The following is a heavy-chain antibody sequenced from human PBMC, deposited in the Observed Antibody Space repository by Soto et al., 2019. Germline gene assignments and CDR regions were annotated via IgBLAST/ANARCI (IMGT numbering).Heavy chain of an antibody. D-gene: IGHD3-22*01. CDR1: GFTFSNYD. Sequence: EVHLLESGGGLVQPGGSLRLSCAASGFTFSNYDMNWVRQPPGKGLEWVSAIGGRGGNTYYADSVKGRFTISRDNSQNTLYLQMNSLRAEDTAIYYCAKPNYYDSSGYSHFDYWGRGTLVTVSS. J-gene: IGHJ4*02. CDR3: AKPNYYDSSGYSHFDY. V-gene: IGHV3-23*01. CDR2: IGGRGGNT.